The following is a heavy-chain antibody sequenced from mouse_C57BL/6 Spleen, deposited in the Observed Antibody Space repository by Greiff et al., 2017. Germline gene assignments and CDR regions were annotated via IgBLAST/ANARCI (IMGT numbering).Heavy chain of an antibody. J-gene: IGHJ2*01. CDR2: ISSGGSYT. CDR1: GFTFSSYG. CDR3: ARHKDYDFDD. Sequence: EVKLVESGGDLVKPGGSLKLSCAASGFTFSSYGMSWVRQTPDKRLEWVATISSGGSYTYYPDSVKGRFTISSDNAKNTLYLQMSSLKSEDTAMYYCARHKDYDFDDWGQGTTLTVSS. V-gene: IGHV5-6*01. D-gene: IGHD2-4*01.